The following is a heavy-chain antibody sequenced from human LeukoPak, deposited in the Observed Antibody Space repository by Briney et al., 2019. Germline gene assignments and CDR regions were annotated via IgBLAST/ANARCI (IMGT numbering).Heavy chain of an antibody. Sequence: GGSLRLSCAASGFTFSSYAVTWVRQAPGKGLEWVANINQDGNEKYYVDSLKGRFTISRDNAKNSLYLQMNSPRAEDTAVYYCARGGRPVDYWGQGTLVTVSS. J-gene: IGHJ4*02. V-gene: IGHV3-7*01. CDR1: GFTFSSYA. CDR3: ARGGRPVDY. CDR2: INQDGNEK.